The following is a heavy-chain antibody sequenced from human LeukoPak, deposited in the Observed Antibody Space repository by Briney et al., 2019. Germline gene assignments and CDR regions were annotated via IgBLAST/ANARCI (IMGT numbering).Heavy chain of an antibody. CDR2: ISYDGSDE. V-gene: IGHV3-30*03. CDR1: GFTFRSYG. J-gene: IGHJ4*02. CDR3: ARNGGNSDFDY. Sequence: GGSLRLSCAASGFTFRSYGMRWVRQAPGKGLEWVAVISYDGSDEYYADSMKGRFTISRDNAKNSLYLQMNSLRAEDTAVYYCARNGGNSDFDYWGQGTLVTVSS. D-gene: IGHD4-23*01.